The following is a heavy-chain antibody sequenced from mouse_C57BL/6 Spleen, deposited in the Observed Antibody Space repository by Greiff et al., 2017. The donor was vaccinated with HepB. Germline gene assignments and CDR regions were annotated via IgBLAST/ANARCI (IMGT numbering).Heavy chain of an antibody. CDR1: GFNIKDDY. Sequence: VQLQQSGAELVRPGASVKLSCTASGFNIKDDYMHWVKQRPEQGLEWIGWIDPENGDTEYASKFQSKATITADTSSNTAYLQLSSLTSEDTAVYYCTTGGYDGAYWGQGTLVTVSA. D-gene: IGHD2-2*01. J-gene: IGHJ3*01. CDR2: IDPENGDT. V-gene: IGHV14-4*01. CDR3: TTGGYDGAY.